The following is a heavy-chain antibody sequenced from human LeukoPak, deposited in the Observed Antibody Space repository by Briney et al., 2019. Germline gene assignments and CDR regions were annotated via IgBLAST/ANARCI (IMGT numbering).Heavy chain of an antibody. CDR3: ARGDGYNYWVS. V-gene: IGHV3-53*01. J-gene: IGHJ5*02. CDR1: GFPVSSNY. D-gene: IGHD5-24*01. CDR2: FYIGGST. Sequence: GSLRLSCAASGFPVSSNYMSWVRQAPGKGLEWVSVFYIGGSTYYADSVRGRFTISRDNSKNTLYLQMNSLRAEDTAVYYCARGDGYNYWVSWGQGTQVTVSS.